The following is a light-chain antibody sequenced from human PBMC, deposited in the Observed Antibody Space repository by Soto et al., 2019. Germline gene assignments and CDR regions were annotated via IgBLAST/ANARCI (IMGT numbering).Light chain of an antibody. CDR3: QQYGSSPYT. Sequence: EIVLTQSPGTLSLSPGERATLSCRASQSVSSSYLAWYQRKPGQAPRLLIYDASSRATGIPHRFSGSGSGTDFTLTISRLEPEDFAVYYCQQYGSSPYTFGQGTKLEI. CDR1: QSVSSSY. V-gene: IGKV3-20*01. CDR2: DAS. J-gene: IGKJ2*01.